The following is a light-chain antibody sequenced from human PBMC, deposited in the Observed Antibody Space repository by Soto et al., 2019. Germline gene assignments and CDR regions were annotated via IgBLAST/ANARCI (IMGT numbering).Light chain of an antibody. V-gene: IGLV2-8*01. CDR2: EVS. CDR3: SSFAGSNTV. CDR1: SSDVGSYNY. J-gene: IGLJ2*01. Sequence: QSVLTQPPSASGSPGQSVTISCTGTSSDVGSYNYVSWYQHHPGKGPKLMIYEVSKRTSGVPDRFSGSKSGNTASLTVSGLQADDEADYYCSSFAGSNTVFGGGTKVTVL.